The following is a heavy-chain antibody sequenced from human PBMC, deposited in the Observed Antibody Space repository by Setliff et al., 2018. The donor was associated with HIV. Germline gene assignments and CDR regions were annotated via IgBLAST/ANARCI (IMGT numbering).Heavy chain of an antibody. V-gene: IGHV3-48*03. CDR1: GFTFSSYE. J-gene: IGHJ4*02. CDR2: ISSTGSSK. CDR3: ARVNDFWTAYKPFDY. Sequence: GGSLRLSCAASGFTFSSYEMSWVRQAPGKGLEWVSYISSTGSSKSYADSVKGRFTLSRDNAKNSLYLQMNSLRADETAVYYCARVNDFWTAYKPFDYWGQGTLVTVS. D-gene: IGHD3-3*01.